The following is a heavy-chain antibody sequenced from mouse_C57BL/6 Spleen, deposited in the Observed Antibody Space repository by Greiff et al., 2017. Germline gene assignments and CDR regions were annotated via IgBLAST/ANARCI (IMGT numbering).Heavy chain of an antibody. CDR3: TTDSGYPLAY. CDR2: IDPEDGDT. V-gene: IGHV14-1*01. CDR1: GFNIKDYY. J-gene: IGHJ3*01. D-gene: IGHD1-2*01. Sequence: EVQLQQSGAELVRPGASVKLSCTASGFNIKDYYMHWVKQRPEQGLEWIGRIDPEDGDTEYAPKFQGKATMTADTSANPAYLQLSSLTSEDTAVYCGTTDSGYPLAYWGQGTLVTVSA.